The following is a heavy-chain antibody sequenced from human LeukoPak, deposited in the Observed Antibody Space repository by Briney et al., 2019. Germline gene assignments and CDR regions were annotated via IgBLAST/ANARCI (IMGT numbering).Heavy chain of an antibody. J-gene: IGHJ6*02. CDR2: IIPIFGTA. Sequence: GSSVNVSCKASGGTFSSYAISWVRQAPGQGLEWMGGIIPIFGTANYAQKFQGRVTITADESTSTAYMELSSLRSEDTAVYYCASLRHSWRYYRYYGMDVWGQGTMVTVSS. V-gene: IGHV1-69*01. CDR3: ASLRHSWRYYRYYGMDV. D-gene: IGHD1-26*01. CDR1: GGTFSSYA.